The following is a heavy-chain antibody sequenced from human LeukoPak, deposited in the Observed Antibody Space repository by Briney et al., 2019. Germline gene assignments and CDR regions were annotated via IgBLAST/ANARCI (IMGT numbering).Heavy chain of an antibody. CDR3: ARDLWRSGFDP. J-gene: IGHJ5*02. V-gene: IGHV4-39*07. CDR2: IYYSGST. Sequence: SETLSLTCTVSGGSISSSTYYWGWIRQPPGKGLEWIGNIYYSGSTYSNPSLKSRVTISVDTSKNQFSLKLSSVTAADTAVYYCARDLWRSGFDPWGQGTLVTVSS. D-gene: IGHD3-3*01. CDR1: GGSISSSTYY.